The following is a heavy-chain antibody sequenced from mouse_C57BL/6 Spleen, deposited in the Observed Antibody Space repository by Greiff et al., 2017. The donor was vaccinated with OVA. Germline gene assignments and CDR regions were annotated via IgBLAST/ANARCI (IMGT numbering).Heavy chain of an antibody. J-gene: IGHJ3*01. CDR2: INPSTGGT. V-gene: IGHV1-42*01. Sequence: VQLQQSGPELVKPGASVKISCKASGYSFTGYYMNWVKQSPEKSLEWIGEINPSTGGTTYNQKFKAKATLTVDKSSSTAYMHLKSLTSEDSAVYYCARDGYYQGFAYWGQGTLVTVSA. CDR1: GYSFTGYY. D-gene: IGHD2-3*01. CDR3: ARDGYYQGFAY.